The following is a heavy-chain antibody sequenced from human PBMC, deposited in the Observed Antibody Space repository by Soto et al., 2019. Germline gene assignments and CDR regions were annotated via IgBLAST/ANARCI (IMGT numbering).Heavy chain of an antibody. J-gene: IGHJ5*02. V-gene: IGHV1-8*01. CDR2: MNPNSGNT. CDR1: GYTFTSYD. D-gene: IGHD3-10*01. Sequence: GASVKVSCKASGYTFTSYDINWVRQATGQGLEWMGWMNPNSGNTGYAQKFQGRVTMTRNTSISTAYMELSSLRSEDTAVYYCARGRYWPGAGPRRNWFDPWGQGTLVTVSS. CDR3: ARGRYWPGAGPRRNWFDP.